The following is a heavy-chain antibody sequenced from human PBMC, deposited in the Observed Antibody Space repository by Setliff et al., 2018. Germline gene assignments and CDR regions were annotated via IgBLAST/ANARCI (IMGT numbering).Heavy chain of an antibody. CDR1: GFSVDSGYY. Sequence: LSLTCAVSGFSVDSGYYWGWIRQPPGMGLEWIGSVHHDGSTYFNPSLRSRVTISIDTSKNQISLKLSSVTAADTAVYYCAKEYVVIQFVTNVHNHYGMDVWGQGTTVTVSS. CDR3: AKEYVVIQFVTNVHNHYGMDV. D-gene: IGHD2-21*01. CDR2: VHHDGST. J-gene: IGHJ6*02. V-gene: IGHV4-38-2*02.